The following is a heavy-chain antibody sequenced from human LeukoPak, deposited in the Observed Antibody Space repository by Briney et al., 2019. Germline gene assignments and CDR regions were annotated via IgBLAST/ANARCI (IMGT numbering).Heavy chain of an antibody. CDR1: GFTFDDYA. J-gene: IGHJ4*02. D-gene: IGHD6-13*01. Sequence: PGRSLRLSCAASGFTFDDYAMHWVRQAPGKGLEWVSGISWKSGSIGYADSVRGRFTISRDNARNSLYLQMNSLRAEDMALYYCVKVTFFRQQLCPFDYWGQGTLVTVSS. CDR3: VKVTFFRQQLCPFDY. CDR2: ISWKSGSI. V-gene: IGHV3-9*03.